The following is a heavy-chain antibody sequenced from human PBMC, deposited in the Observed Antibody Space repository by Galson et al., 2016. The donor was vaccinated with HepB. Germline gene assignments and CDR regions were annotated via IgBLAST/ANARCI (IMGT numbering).Heavy chain of an antibody. CDR3: ARDLGRGITAKPNSSNVLDL. CDR1: GDSMTHYY. D-gene: IGHD1-14*01. CDR2: IYYSGAT. V-gene: IGHV4-59*01. Sequence: SETLSLTCTVSGDSMTHYYWTWIRQSPGKTLEWIGYIYYSGATNYNPSLKSRVSVSVDTTKSQFSLKLNSVTPADAAVYYCARDLGRGITAKPNSSNVLDLWGQGTMVIVSS. J-gene: IGHJ3*01.